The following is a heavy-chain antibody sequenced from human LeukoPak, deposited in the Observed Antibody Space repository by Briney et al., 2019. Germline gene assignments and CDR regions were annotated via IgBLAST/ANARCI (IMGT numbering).Heavy chain of an antibody. D-gene: IGHD1-26*01. Sequence: PSETLSLTCTVSGASLSRYYWTWIRQPPGKGLEWIGYIHYSGSTNYNASLKRRLAISVDTSKNQIYMKLTSVTAADTAVYYCATYSDSDYTVFDSWGQGTLVSVSS. CDR2: IHYSGST. CDR1: GASLSRYY. V-gene: IGHV4-59*01. CDR3: ATYSDSDYTVFDS. J-gene: IGHJ4*02.